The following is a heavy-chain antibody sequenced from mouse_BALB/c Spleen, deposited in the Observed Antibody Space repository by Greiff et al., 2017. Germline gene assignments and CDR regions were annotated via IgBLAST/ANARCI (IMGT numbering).Heavy chain of an antibody. D-gene: IGHD2-4*01. CDR3: ARRETTMITTWFAY. J-gene: IGHJ3*01. Sequence: VQLQQSGPELLKPGASVRISCKASGYTFTSYYIHWVKQRPGQGLEWIGWIYPGNVNTKYNEKFKGKATLTADKSSSTAYMQLSSLTSEDSAVFYCARRETTMITTWFAYWGQGTLVTVSA. CDR1: GYTFTSYY. V-gene: IGHV1S56*01. CDR2: IYPGNVNT.